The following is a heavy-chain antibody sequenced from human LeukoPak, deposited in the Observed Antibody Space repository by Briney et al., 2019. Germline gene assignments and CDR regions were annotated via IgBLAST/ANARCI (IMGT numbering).Heavy chain of an antibody. CDR1: GGSISNYY. J-gene: IGHJ6*03. D-gene: IGHD1-7*01. V-gene: IGHV4-59*08. CDR3: ARGKYNWNYGPYYYYMDV. CDR2: IYYSGST. Sequence: SETLSLTCAVSGGSISNYYWSWIRQPPGKGLEWIGYIYYSGSTNYNPSLKSRVTISVDTSKNQFSLKLSSVTAADTAVYYCARGKYNWNYGPYYYYMDVWGKGTTVTVSS.